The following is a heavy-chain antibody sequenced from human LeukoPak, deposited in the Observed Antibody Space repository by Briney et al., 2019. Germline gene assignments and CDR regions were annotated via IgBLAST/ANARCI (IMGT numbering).Heavy chain of an antibody. CDR2: IWYDGSSK. D-gene: IGHD2-21*02. CDR3: ASSIVVVTARYNWFDP. Sequence: GGSLRLSCAASGFTFSSYGMHWVRQAPGKGMEWAALIWYDGSSKHYADSVRGRFTISRDNSKNTQYLQMNSLRAEDTAVYYCASSIVVVTARYNWFDPWGQGTLVTVSS. CDR1: GFTFSSYG. J-gene: IGHJ5*02. V-gene: IGHV3-33*01.